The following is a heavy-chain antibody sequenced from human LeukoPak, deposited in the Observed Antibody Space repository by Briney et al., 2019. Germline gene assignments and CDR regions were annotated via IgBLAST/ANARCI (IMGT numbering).Heavy chain of an antibody. D-gene: IGHD6-6*01. CDR3: ARVGIAAPSYNWFDP. Sequence: ASVKVSCKASGGTFSSYAISWVRQAPGQGLEWMGGIIPIFGTANYAQKFQGRVTITTDESTSTAYMELSSLRSEDTAVYYCARVGIAAPSYNWFDPWGQGTLVTVSS. V-gene: IGHV1-69*05. CDR1: GGTFSSYA. CDR2: IIPIFGTA. J-gene: IGHJ5*02.